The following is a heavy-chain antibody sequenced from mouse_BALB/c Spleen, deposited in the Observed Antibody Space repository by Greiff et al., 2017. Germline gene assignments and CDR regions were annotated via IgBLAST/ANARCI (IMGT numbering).Heavy chain of an antibody. CDR1: GYAFTNYL. CDR3: ARGVRQGYYAMDY. Sequence: QVQLQQSGAELVRPGTSVKVSCKASGYAFTNYLIEWVKQRPGQGLEWIGVINPGSGGTNYNEKFKGKATLTADKSSSTAYMQLSSLTSDDSAVYFCARGVRQGYYAMDYWGQGTSVTVSS. D-gene: IGHD2-14*01. J-gene: IGHJ4*01. V-gene: IGHV1-54*01. CDR2: INPGSGGT.